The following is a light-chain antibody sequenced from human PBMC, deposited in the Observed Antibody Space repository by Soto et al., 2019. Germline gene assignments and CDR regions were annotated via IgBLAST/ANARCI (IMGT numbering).Light chain of an antibody. CDR2: DVT. CDR1: SSDVGNNNY. Sequence: QSALTQPASVSGSPGQSITISCTGTSSDVGNNNYVSWYQQNPGKAPKVMICDVTNRRSGVSNRFSGSKSGNTASLTISGLQAEDEADYYCSSFTGSSYVFGTGTKVTVL. J-gene: IGLJ1*01. CDR3: SSFTGSSYV. V-gene: IGLV2-14*01.